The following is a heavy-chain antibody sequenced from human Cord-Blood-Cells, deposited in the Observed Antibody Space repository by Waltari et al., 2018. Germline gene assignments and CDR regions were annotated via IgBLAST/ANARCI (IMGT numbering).Heavy chain of an antibody. V-gene: IGHV1-46*01. Sequence: QVQLVQSGAEVKKPGASVKVSCKASGYTLTSYYMHWVRPAPGQALEWMRIIDPSGGSTSYAQKFQGRVTMTRDTSTSTVYMELSSLRSEDTAVYYCARDPDSSGWYAFDIWGQGTMVTVSS. J-gene: IGHJ3*02. CDR3: ARDPDSSGWYAFDI. D-gene: IGHD6-19*01. CDR2: IDPSGGST. CDR1: GYTLTSYY.